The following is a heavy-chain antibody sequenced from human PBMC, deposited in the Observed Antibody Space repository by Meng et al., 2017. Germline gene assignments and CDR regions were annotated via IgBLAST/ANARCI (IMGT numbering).Heavy chain of an antibody. D-gene: IGHD1-26*01. CDR3: ARGGNQPRSLVDY. V-gene: IGHV1-69*10. J-gene: IGHJ4*02. CDR2: IIPIFGIA. CDR1: GGTFSSYA. Sequence: SVKVSCKASGGTFSSYAISWVRQAPGQGLEWMGGIIPIFGIANYAQKFQGRVTITADKSTSTAYMELSRLRSDDTAVYYCARGGNQPRSLVDYWGQGTLVTVSS.